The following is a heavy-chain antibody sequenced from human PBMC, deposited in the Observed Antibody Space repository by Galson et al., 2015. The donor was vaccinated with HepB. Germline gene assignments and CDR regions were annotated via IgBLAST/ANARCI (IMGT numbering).Heavy chain of an antibody. CDR2: ISSSSSYI. CDR1: GFTFSSYS. Sequence: SLRLSCAASGFTFSSYSMNWVRQAPGKGLEWVSSISSSSSYIYYADSVKGRFTISRDNAKNSLYLQMNSLRAEDTAVYYCARDLWGNIDAFDIWGQGTMVTVSS. J-gene: IGHJ3*02. V-gene: IGHV3-21*01. CDR3: ARDLWGNIDAFDI. D-gene: IGHD7-27*01.